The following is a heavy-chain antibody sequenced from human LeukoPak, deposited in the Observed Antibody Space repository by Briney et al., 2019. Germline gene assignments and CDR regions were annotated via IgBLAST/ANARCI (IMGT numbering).Heavy chain of an antibody. D-gene: IGHD3-22*01. CDR2: ISATASTI. J-gene: IGHJ3*02. V-gene: IGHV3-48*04. CDR1: GFTFSSYA. CDR3: ARPPSPYYYDSSGYYSQAFDI. Sequence: PGGSLRLSCAASGFTFSSYAMSWVRQAPGKGLEWVSAISATASTIYYADSVKGRFTISRDNAKNSLYLQMNSLRAEDTAVYYCARPPSPYYYDSSGYYSQAFDIWGQGTMVTVSS.